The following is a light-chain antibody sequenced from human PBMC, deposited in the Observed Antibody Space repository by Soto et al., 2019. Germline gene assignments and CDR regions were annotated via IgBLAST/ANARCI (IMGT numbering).Light chain of an antibody. Sequence: QSALTQPASASGSPGQSITISCTGTNSDLGTYNLVSWYQQHPGKAPKLIICEVNKWPSGVPSRFSGSKSGNTASLTISGLQADDEADYYCCSYAGSVAYVFGTGTKVTVL. CDR2: EVN. J-gene: IGLJ1*01. CDR3: CSYAGSVAYV. CDR1: NSDLGTYNL. V-gene: IGLV2-23*02.